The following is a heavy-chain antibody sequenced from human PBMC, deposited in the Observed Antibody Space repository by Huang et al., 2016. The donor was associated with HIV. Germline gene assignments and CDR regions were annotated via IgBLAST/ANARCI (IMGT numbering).Heavy chain of an antibody. CDR2: INPNNGNI. J-gene: IGHJ5*02. V-gene: IGHV1-8*01. D-gene: IGHD2-15*01. CDR3: ASLRPVVDFIDSPQGWSDP. Sequence: QVQLVQSGAEVKKPGASVKVSCKASGYSFTTYDINWVRQAPGQGLEWVAWINPNNGNIDYAHRLQGRLTVTRNTSMSTAYMELINLRSEDTAIYYCASLRPVVDFIDSPQGWSDPWGQGTLVIVSS. CDR1: GYSFTTYD.